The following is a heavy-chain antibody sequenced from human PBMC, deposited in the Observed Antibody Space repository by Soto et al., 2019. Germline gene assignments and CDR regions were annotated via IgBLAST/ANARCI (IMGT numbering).Heavy chain of an antibody. V-gene: IGHV3-30*18. CDR3: AKSKQGIVEFLLIDY. CDR1: GFTFSSYG. Sequence: GGSLRLSCAASGFTFSSYGMHWVRQAPGKGLEWVAVISYDGSNKYYADSVKGRFTISRDNSKNTLYLQMNSLRAEDTAVYYCAKSKQGIVEFLLIDYWGQGTLVTVSS. CDR2: ISYDGSNK. J-gene: IGHJ4*02. D-gene: IGHD2-15*01.